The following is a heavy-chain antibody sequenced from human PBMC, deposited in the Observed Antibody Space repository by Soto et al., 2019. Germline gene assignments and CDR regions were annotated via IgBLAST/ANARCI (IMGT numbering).Heavy chain of an antibody. D-gene: IGHD6-19*01. V-gene: IGHV3-23*01. CDR2: ISGSGGST. CDR1: GFTFSSYA. CDR3: AKTFIVTDRGSSGWFSLGY. J-gene: IGHJ4*02. Sequence: GGSLRLSCAASGFTFSSYAMSWVRQAPGKGLEWVSAISGSGGSTYYADSVKGRFTISRDNSKNTLYLQMNSLRAEDTAVYYCAKTFIVTDRGSSGWFSLGYWGQGTLVTVSS.